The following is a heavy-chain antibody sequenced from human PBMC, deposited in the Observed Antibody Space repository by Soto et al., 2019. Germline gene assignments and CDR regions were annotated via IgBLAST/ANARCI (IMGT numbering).Heavy chain of an antibody. D-gene: IGHD6-19*01. V-gene: IGHV3-23*01. CDR2: ISGSGGST. CDR1: GFTFSSYA. CDR3: ASGGLDSSGCY. Sequence: EVQLLESGGGLVQPGGSLRLSCAASGFTFSSYAMSWVRQAPGKGLEWVSGISGSGGSTYYTDSVKGRFTISRDNPKNTLYLQMNSLRVEDTAVYFCASGGLDSSGCYWGQGTLVTVSS. J-gene: IGHJ4*02.